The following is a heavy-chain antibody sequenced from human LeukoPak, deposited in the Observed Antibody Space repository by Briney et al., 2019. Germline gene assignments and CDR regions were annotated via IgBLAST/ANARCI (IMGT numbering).Heavy chain of an antibody. CDR1: GGSISSYY. CDR3: ARDQVAAGTGNWFDP. CDR2: IYYSGST. V-gene: IGHV4-59*01. D-gene: IGHD6-13*01. Sequence: SETLSLTCTVSGGSISSYYWSWIRQPPGKGLEWIGYIYYSGSTNYNPSLKSRVTISVDTSKNQFSLKLSSVTAADTAVYYCARDQVAAGTGNWFDPWGQGTLVTVSS. J-gene: IGHJ5*02.